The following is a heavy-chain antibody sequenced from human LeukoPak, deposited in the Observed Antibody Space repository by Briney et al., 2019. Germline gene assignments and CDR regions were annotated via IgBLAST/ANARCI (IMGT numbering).Heavy chain of an antibody. CDR3: ASARLGSGLEGAFDI. J-gene: IGHJ3*02. CDR2: IYYSGST. Sequence: PSETLSLTRTVSGGSISSYFWSWIRQPPGKGLEWIGYIYYSGSTNYNPSLKSRVTISVDTSKNRFSLKLSSVTAADTAVYYCASARLGSGLEGAFDIWGQGTMVTVSS. CDR1: GGSISSYF. D-gene: IGHD6-25*01. V-gene: IGHV4-59*01.